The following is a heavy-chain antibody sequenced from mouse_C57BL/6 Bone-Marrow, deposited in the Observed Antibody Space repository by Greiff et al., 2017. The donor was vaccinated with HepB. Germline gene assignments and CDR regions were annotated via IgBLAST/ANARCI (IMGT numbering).Heavy chain of an antibody. CDR2: INPSNGGT. Sequence: QVQLQQPGTELVKPGASVKLSCKASGYTFTSYWMHWVKQRPGQGLEWIGNINPSNGGTNYNEKFKSKATLTVDKSSSTAYMQLSSLTSEDSAVYYCARHYYGSSYCYWYFDVWGTGTTVTVSS. V-gene: IGHV1-53*01. CDR1: GYTFTSYW. D-gene: IGHD1-1*01. CDR3: ARHYYGSSYCYWYFDV. J-gene: IGHJ1*03.